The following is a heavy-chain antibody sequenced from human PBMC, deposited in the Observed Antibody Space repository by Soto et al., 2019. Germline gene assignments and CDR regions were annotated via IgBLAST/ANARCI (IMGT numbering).Heavy chain of an antibody. CDR1: GFTFSSYG. V-gene: IGHV3-30*03. CDR3: ASHRPSSGWYLKLNY. D-gene: IGHD6-19*01. Sequence: GGSLRLSCAASGFTFSSYGMHWVRQAPGKGLEWVAVISYDGSNKYYADSVKGRFTISRDNSKNTLYLQMNSLRAEDTAVYYCASHRPSSGWYLKLNYWGQGTLVTVSS. CDR2: ISYDGSNK. J-gene: IGHJ4*02.